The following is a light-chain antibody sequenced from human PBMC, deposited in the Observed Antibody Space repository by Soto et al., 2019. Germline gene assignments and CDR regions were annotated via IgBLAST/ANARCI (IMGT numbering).Light chain of an antibody. V-gene: IGLV2-14*01. CDR2: DVS. J-gene: IGLJ2*01. CDR3: SSYTSSRTPV. Sequence: QSALTQPDSVSGSPGQSITISCTGTSSDVGGYNYVSWYQQHPGKAPKLMIYDVSNRPSGVSNRFSGSKSGNTASLTISGLQAEDEADYYCSSYTSSRTPVFGGGTKLTVL. CDR1: SSDVGGYNY.